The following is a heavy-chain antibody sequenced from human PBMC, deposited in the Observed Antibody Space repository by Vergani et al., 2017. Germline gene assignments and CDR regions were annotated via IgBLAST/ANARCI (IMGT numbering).Heavy chain of an antibody. D-gene: IGHD1-26*01. CDR1: GGSISSGGYY. CDR3: ASKEWELLST. V-gene: IGHV4-31*03. J-gene: IGHJ5*02. CDR2: INHSGST. Sequence: QVQLQESGPGLVKPSQTLSLTCTVSGGSISSGGYYWSWIRQPPGKGLEWIGEINHSGSTNYNPSLKSRVTISVDTSKNQFSLKLSSVTAADTAVYYCASKEWELLSTWGQGTLVTVSS.